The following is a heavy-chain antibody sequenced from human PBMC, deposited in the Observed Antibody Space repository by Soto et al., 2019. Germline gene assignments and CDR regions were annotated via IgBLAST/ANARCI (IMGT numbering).Heavy chain of an antibody. CDR1: GFTFSSYG. CDR3: ARDGRRFLEWLSSYFDY. Sequence: GGSLRLSCAASGFTFSSYGMHWVRQAPGKGLEWVAVIWYDGSNKYYADSVKGRFTISRDNSKNTLYLQMNSLRAEDTAVYYCARDGRRFLEWLSSYFDYWGQGTLVTVSS. D-gene: IGHD3-3*01. V-gene: IGHV3-33*01. J-gene: IGHJ4*02. CDR2: IWYDGSNK.